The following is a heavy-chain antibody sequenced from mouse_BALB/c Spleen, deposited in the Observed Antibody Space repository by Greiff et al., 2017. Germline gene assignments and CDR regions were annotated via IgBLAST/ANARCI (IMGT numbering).Heavy chain of an antibody. CDR1: GFTFSSYT. CDR3: ARPLSTMITSYAMDY. J-gene: IGHJ4*01. V-gene: IGHV5-12-2*01. D-gene: IGHD2-4*01. Sequence: EVQRVESGGGLVQPGGSLKLSCAASGFTFSSYTMSWVRQTPEKRLEWVAYISNGGGSTYYPDTVKGRFTISRDNAKNTLYLQMSSLKSEDTAMYYCARPLSTMITSYAMDYWGQGTSVTVSS. CDR2: ISNGGGST.